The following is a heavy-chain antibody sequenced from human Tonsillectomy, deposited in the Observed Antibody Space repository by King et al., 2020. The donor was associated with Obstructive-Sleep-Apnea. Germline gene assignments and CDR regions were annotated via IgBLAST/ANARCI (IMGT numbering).Heavy chain of an antibody. D-gene: IGHD4-23*01. Sequence: EVQLVESGGGLVQPGRSLRLSCTASGFTFGDYAMSWFRQAPGKGLEWVGFIRSKAYDGTTEYAASVKGRFTISRDDSKSIAYPQMNSLKTEDTAVYYCTRDRFIGKNGGSSRFDPWGQGTLVTVSS. V-gene: IGHV3-49*03. CDR1: GFTFGDYA. J-gene: IGHJ5*02. CDR2: IRSKAYDGTT. CDR3: TRDRFIGKNGGSSRFDP.